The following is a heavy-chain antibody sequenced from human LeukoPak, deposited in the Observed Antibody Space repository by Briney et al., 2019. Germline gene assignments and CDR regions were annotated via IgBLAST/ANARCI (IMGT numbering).Heavy chain of an antibody. Sequence: PGGSLRLSCAASGFTFSIYSMNWVRQAPGKGLEWVSYISSSTSTIYYADSVKGRFTISRDNAKNTLYLQMNSLRAEDTAVYYCARTSGWYGHYYYGMDVWGQGTTVTVSS. D-gene: IGHD6-19*01. CDR2: ISSSTSTI. V-gene: IGHV3-48*04. J-gene: IGHJ6*02. CDR3: ARTSGWYGHYYYGMDV. CDR1: GFTFSIYS.